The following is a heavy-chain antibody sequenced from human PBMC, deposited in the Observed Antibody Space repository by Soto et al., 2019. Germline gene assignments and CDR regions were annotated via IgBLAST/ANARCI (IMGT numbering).Heavy chain of an antibody. J-gene: IGHJ5*02. Sequence: QVELVQSGPEVKKPGASVKVSCKASGYSFSNSGFSWMRQAPGQGLEWMGWISTYNGNTNYAQKFQDRLSMTRDTSTTTAFMELTTLRSDDTAVYYCARDEYNNGRNWLNPWGQGTLVTVTS. CDR1: GYSFSNSG. CDR2: ISTYNGNT. V-gene: IGHV1-18*01. CDR3: ARDEYNNGRNWLNP. D-gene: IGHD2-8*01.